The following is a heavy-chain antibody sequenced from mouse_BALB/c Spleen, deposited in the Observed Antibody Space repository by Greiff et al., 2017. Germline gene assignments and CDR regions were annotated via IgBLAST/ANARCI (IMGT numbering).Heavy chain of an antibody. V-gene: IGHV5-17*02. CDR1: GFTFSSFG. J-gene: IGHJ3*01. CDR3: ARGGITTVSFAY. CDR2: ISSGSSTI. Sequence: EVMLVESGGGLVQPGGSRKLSCAASGFTFSSFGMHWVRQAPEKGLEWVAYISSGSSTIYYADTVKGRFTISRDNPKNTLFLQMTSLRSEDTAMYYCARGGITTVSFAYWGQGTLVTVSA. D-gene: IGHD2-4*01.